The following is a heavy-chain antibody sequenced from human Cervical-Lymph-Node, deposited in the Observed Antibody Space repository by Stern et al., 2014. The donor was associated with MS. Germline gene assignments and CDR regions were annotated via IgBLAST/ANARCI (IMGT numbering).Heavy chain of an antibody. CDR3: ATDYNY. Sequence: VQLVQSGAEVKKPGASVKVSCKVSGSTLTDFFMHWVRQPPGQGLEWMGGLDPEDGETIYAQKFQGRVTMTEDTSTDTAYMELSSLRSDDTAVYYCATDYNYWGQGTLVTVSS. J-gene: IGHJ4*02. D-gene: IGHD3-10*01. CDR1: GSTLTDFF. CDR2: LDPEDGET. V-gene: IGHV1-24*01.